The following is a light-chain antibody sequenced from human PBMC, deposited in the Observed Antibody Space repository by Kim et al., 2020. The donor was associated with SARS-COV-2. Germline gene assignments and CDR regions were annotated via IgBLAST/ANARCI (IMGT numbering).Light chain of an antibody. CDR3: QQSYITPRT. Sequence: GSVGDRVTITCRASQSISYYLNWYQQTPGKAPRLLIYVASSLEGGVPARFSGSGSGTDFTLTISSLQPEDFATYYCQQSYITPRTFGQGTKVDIK. CDR1: QSISYY. J-gene: IGKJ1*01. CDR2: VAS. V-gene: IGKV1-39*01.